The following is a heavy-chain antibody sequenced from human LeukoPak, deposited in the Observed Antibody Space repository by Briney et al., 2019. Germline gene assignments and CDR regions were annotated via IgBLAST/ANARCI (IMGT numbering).Heavy chain of an antibody. CDR1: GGTFSSYA. CDR3: ASRDVLRFLEWHPLQAFDI. CDR2: IIPIFGTA. Sequence: SVKVSCKASGGTFSSYAISWVRQAPGQGLEWMGGIIPIFGTANYAQKFQGRVTITADESTSTAYMELSSLRSEDTAVYYCASRDVLRFLEWHPLQAFDIWGQGTMVTVSS. V-gene: IGHV1-69*13. D-gene: IGHD3-3*01. J-gene: IGHJ3*02.